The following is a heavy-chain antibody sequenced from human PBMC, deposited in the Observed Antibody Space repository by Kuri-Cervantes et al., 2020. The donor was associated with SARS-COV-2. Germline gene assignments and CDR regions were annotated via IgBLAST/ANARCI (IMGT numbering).Heavy chain of an antibody. Sequence: GESLKSSCEVSGFLFSTSAIHWVRQASGKGLEWVGRIRGKAKNYSTEYVESVKGRFTVSRDDSKNMAYLQMNRLNTENTAMYSCARDGCGGSCYGYYYMDVWGKGTTVTVSS. D-gene: IGHD2-15*01. CDR1: GFLFSTSA. CDR2: IRGKAKNYST. CDR3: ARDGCGGSCYGYYYMDV. V-gene: IGHV3-73*01. J-gene: IGHJ6*03.